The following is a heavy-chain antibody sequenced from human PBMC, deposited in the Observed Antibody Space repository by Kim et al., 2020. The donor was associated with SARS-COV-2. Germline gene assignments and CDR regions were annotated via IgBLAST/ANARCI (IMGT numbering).Heavy chain of an antibody. V-gene: IGHV3-23*01. CDR3: AKDLPVQLERRSLFFDY. CDR1: GFTFSSYA. D-gene: IGHD1-1*01. CDR2: ISGSGGST. Sequence: GGSLRLSCAASGFTFSSYAMSWVRQAPGKGLEWVSAISGSGGSTYYADSVKGRFTISRDNSKNTLYLQMNSLRAEDTAVYYCAKDLPVQLERRSLFFDYWGQGTLVTVSS. J-gene: IGHJ4*02.